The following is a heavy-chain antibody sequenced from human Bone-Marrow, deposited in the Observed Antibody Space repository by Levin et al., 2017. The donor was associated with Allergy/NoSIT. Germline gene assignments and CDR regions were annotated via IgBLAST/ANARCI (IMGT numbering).Heavy chain of an antibody. D-gene: IGHD4-17*01. CDR2: IYYSGST. CDR1: GGSISSSSYY. CDR3: ARVNPVRSYGDYLNWFDP. Sequence: SETLSLTCTVSGGSISSSSYYWGWIRQPPGKGLEWIGSIYYSGSTYYNPSLKSRVTISVDTSKNQFSLKLSSVTAADTAVYYCARVNPVRSYGDYLNWFDPWGQGTLVTVSS. J-gene: IGHJ5*02. V-gene: IGHV4-39*07.